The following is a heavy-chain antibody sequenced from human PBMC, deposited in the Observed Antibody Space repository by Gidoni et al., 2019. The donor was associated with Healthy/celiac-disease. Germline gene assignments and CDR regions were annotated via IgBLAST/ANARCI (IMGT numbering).Heavy chain of an antibody. J-gene: IGHJ4*02. Sequence: QVQLVQSGAEVKKPESSVKVSCQASGGTFSSYAISWVRQAPGQGLEWMGGSIPSFGTANYAQKFQGRVTITADESTSTAYMELSSLRSEDTAVYYCARDLNAPPPTSYYDILTGYNEWGQGTLVTVSS. V-gene: IGHV1-69*01. CDR1: GGTFSSYA. D-gene: IGHD3-9*01. CDR3: ARDLNAPPPTSYYDILTGYNE. CDR2: SIPSFGTA.